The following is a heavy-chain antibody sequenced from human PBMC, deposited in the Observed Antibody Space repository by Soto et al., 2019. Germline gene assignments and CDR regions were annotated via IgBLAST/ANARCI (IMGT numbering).Heavy chain of an antibody. CDR1: GGTFSSYT. CDR2: ISAYNGNT. Sequence: GASVKVSCKASGGTFSSYTISWVRQAPGQGLEWMGWISAYNGNTNYAQKLQGRVTMTTDTSTSTAYMELRSLRSDDTAVYYCAKYYIWGSYRSFNAFDIWGQGTMVTVSS. D-gene: IGHD3-16*02. CDR3: AKYYIWGSYRSFNAFDI. V-gene: IGHV1-18*01. J-gene: IGHJ3*02.